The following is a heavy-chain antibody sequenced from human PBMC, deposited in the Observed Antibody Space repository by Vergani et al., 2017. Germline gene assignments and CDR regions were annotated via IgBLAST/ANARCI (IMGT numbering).Heavy chain of an antibody. J-gene: IGHJ5*02. CDR1: GESFSSFY. CDR2: IHHSGTT. CDR3: ARGSGYSSGWNFFDP. D-gene: IGHD5-18*01. V-gene: IGHV4-34*02. Sequence: QVQLQQWGAGVVKPSGTLSLTCAVFGESFSSFYWSWIRQPPGKGLEWIGSIHHSGTTYYNPSLRSRVTISVDTPKNEFSLKVNSVTAADTAVYYCARGSGYSSGWNFFDPWGQGILVIVSS.